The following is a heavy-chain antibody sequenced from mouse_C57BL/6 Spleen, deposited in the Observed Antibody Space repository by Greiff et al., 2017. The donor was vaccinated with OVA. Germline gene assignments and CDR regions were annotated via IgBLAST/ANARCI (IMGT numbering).Heavy chain of an antibody. V-gene: IGHV1-81*01. CDR1: GYTFTSYG. J-gene: IGHJ3*01. CDR3: AELGEGGGFDY. D-gene: IGHD4-1*01. Sequence: VQLQQSGAELARPGASVKLSCKASGYTFTSYGISWVKQRTGQGLEWIGEIYPRSGNTYYNEKFKGKATLTADKSSSTAYMELRSLTSEASAVYVCAELGEGGGFDYWGQGTLVTVSA. CDR2: IYPRSGNT.